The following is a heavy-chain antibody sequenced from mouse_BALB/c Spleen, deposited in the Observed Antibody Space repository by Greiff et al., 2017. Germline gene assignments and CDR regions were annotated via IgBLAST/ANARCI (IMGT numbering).Heavy chain of an antibody. CDR1: GYTFTDYN. J-gene: IGHJ4*01. CDR2: IYPYNGGT. V-gene: IGHV1S29*02. CDR3: ARGASDAMDY. Sequence: EVKLVESGPELVKPGASVKISCKASGYTFTDYNMHWVKQSHGKSLEWIGYIYPYNGGTGYNQKFKSKATLTVDNSSSTAYMELRSLTSEDSAVYYCARGASDAMDYWGQGTSVTVSS.